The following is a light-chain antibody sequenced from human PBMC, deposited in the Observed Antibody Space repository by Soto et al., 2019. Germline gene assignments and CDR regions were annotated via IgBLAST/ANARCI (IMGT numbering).Light chain of an antibody. V-gene: IGLV2-8*01. CDR1: SSDVGGYNF. CDR3: SSYAGSNSRYV. CDR2: EVT. J-gene: IGLJ1*01. Sequence: QSALTQPPSASGSPGQSVTISCTGTSSDVGGYNFVSWYQQHPGKAPKLMIYEVTKRPSGVPDRFSGSKSGNTASLTVSGLQAVDEADYYCSSYAGSNSRYVFGTGTKLTVL.